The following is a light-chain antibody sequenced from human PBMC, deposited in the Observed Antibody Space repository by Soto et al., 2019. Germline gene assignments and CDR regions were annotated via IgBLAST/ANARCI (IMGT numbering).Light chain of an antibody. Sequence: IQLTQSPSTLSASVGERVTVTCRASQTISSSLAWYQQKPGKAPNLLISKASSLHSGVPSRFSGSGSGTEFTLTISSLQPDDFATYYCQQYTQYPYTFGQGTMLEIK. CDR1: QTISSS. J-gene: IGKJ2*01. CDR2: KAS. CDR3: QQYTQYPYT. V-gene: IGKV1-5*03.